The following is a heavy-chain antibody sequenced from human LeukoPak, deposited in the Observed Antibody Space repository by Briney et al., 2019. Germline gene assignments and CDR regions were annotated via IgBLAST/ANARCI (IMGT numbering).Heavy chain of an antibody. CDR3: ARRPYYDILTGYDY. D-gene: IGHD3-9*01. CDR1: GYTFTSYG. CDR2: ISAYNGNT. V-gene: IGHV1-18*04. Sequence: ASVKVSCKASGYTFTSYGISWVRQAPGQGLEWMGWISAYNGNTNYAQKLQGRVTMTTDTSTSTAYMELRSLRSGDTAVYYCARRPYYDILTGYDYWGQGTLVTVSS. J-gene: IGHJ4*02.